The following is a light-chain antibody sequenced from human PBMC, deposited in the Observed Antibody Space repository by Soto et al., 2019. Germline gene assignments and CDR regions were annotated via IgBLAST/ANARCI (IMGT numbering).Light chain of an antibody. J-gene: IGKJ5*01. CDR3: QQYNNWHAIT. V-gene: IGKV3-15*01. Sequence: ESVLTQSRGTLSLSPGERSTLSCMAGQSVSSRYLAWYQQKPGQAPRLLIYGASTRATGIPARFSGSGSGTEFTLTISGLQSEDFAVYYCQQYNNWHAITFGQGTRLEIK. CDR1: QSVSSRY. CDR2: GAS.